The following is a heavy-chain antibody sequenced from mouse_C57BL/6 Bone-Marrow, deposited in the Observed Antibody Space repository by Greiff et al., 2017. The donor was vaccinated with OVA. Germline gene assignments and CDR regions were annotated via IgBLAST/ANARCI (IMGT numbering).Heavy chain of an antibody. CDR1: GYSFTDYY. D-gene: IGHD2-12*01. CDR2: INPSTGGT. Sequence: SGPELVKPGASVKISCKASGYSFTDYYMNWVKQSPEKSLEWIGEINPSTGGTTYPPKFKAKATLTVDTSSSTASLQRKSLTSEDAAVDYGASAPYDEGDAMDYWGQGTSVTVSS. J-gene: IGHJ4*01. CDR3: ASAPYDEGDAMDY. V-gene: IGHV1-42*01.